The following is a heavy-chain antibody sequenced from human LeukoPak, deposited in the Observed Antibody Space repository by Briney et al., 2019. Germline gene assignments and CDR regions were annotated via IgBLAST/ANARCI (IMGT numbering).Heavy chain of an antibody. D-gene: IGHD5-24*01. V-gene: IGHV4-59*01. J-gene: IGHJ4*02. Sequence: SETLSLTCTVSGGSISSYYWSWIRQPPGKGLEWIGYIYYSGSTNYNPSLKSRVTISVDTSKNQFSLKLSSVTAADTAVYYCARVGGYNHFDYGGQGTLVTVSS. CDR3: ARVGGYNHFDY. CDR2: IYYSGST. CDR1: GGSISSYY.